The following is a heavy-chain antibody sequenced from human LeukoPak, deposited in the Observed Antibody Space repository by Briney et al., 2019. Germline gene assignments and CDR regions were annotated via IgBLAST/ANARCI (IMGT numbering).Heavy chain of an antibody. D-gene: IGHD4-11*01. CDR2: IYTGGST. V-gene: IGHV4-61*02. J-gene: IGHJ4*02. CDR3: ARGYSSLEYYFDY. CDR1: GGSISSGSYY. Sequence: SETLSLTCTVSGGSISSGSYYWSWIRQPAGKGLEWIGRIYTGGSTNYNPSLKSRVTISVDTSKNQFSLKLSSVTAADTAVYYCARGYSSLEYYFDYWGQGTLVTVSS.